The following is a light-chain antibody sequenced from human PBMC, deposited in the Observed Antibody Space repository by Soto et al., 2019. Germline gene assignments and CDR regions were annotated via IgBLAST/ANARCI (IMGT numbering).Light chain of an antibody. CDR2: VAS. J-gene: IGKJ5*01. CDR3: KQYGSSPIT. Sequence: EIVLTQSPCTLSLSPGERATLSCRASQSVSSNYLAWYQQKPGQAPRVLIYVASSRATGIPDRFSGSGSGTDFTLTISRLEPEDFAVYYCKQYGSSPITFGQGTRLEIK. CDR1: QSVSSNY. V-gene: IGKV3-20*01.